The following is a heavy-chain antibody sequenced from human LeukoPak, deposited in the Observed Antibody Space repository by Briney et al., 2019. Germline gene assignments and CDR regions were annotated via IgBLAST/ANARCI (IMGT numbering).Heavy chain of an antibody. V-gene: IGHV3-15*07. CDR2: IKSKTDGGTT. J-gene: IGHJ4*02. CDR1: GSTFSNAW. CDR3: TTDNLAHYGASYDY. D-gene: IGHD4-17*01. Sequence: GGSLRLSCAASGSTFSNAWMNWVRQAPGKGLEWVGRIKSKTDGGTTDYAAPVKGRFTISRDDSKNTLYLQMNSLKTEDTAVYYCTTDNLAHYGASYDYWGQGTLVTVSS.